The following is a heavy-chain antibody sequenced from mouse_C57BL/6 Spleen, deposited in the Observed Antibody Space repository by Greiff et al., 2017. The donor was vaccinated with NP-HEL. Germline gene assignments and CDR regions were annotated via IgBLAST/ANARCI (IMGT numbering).Heavy chain of an antibody. Sequence: QVQLQPPGAELVKPGASVKMSCKASGYTFTSYWITWVTQRPGQGLEWIGDIYPGSGSTNYNEKFKSKATLTVDTSSSTAYMQLSSLTSEDSAVYYCARRTGTVYYFDYWGQGTTLTVSS. CDR2: IYPGSGST. CDR3: ARRTGTVYYFDY. J-gene: IGHJ2*01. D-gene: IGHD4-1*01. V-gene: IGHV1-55*01. CDR1: GYTFTSYW.